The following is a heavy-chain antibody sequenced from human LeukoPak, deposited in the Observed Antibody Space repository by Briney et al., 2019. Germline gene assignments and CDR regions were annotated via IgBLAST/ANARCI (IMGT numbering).Heavy chain of an antibody. J-gene: IGHJ4*02. CDR2: ISSSGSTI. CDR1: GFTFSSYE. V-gene: IGHV3-48*03. Sequence: GGSLRLSCAASGFTFSSYEMNWVRQAPGKGLEWVSYISSSGSTIYYADSVKGRFTISRDNAKSSPYLKMNSLRAEDTAVYYCARDPPYYYDSSGYGGGDYWGQGNLVTVSS. CDR3: ARDPPYYYDSSGYGGGDY. D-gene: IGHD3-22*01.